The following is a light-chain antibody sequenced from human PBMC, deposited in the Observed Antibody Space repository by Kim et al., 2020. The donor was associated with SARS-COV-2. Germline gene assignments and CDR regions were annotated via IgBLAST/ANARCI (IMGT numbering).Light chain of an antibody. J-gene: IGLJ2*01. V-gene: IGLV7-43*01. CDR2: STN. CDR3: LLHYEDPLHWR. Sequence: QAVVTQETSLTVSPGGTVTLTCASSTEAVTSGYSPNWFQQKPGQAPRALIYSTNNRHSWTPSRFSGSLLGGKAALTLSDVQPEDEAEYYCLLHYEDPLHWRFGGGTKLTVL. CDR1: TEAVTSGYS.